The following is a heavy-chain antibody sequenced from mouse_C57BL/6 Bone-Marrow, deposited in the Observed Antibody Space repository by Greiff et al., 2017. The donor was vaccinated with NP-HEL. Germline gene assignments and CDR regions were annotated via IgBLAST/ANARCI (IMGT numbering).Heavy chain of an antibody. CDR1: GFTFSDYG. V-gene: IGHV5-17*01. J-gene: IGHJ4*01. CDR2: ISSGSSTI. Sequence: EVQLQQSGGGLVKPGGSLKLSCAASGFTFSDYGMHWVRQAPEKGLEWVAYISSGSSTIYYADTVKGRFTISRDHAKNTLFLQMTSLSAEDTAMYYCARNYYGSSYVYAMDYWGQGTSVTVSS. CDR3: ARNYYGSSYVYAMDY. D-gene: IGHD1-1*01.